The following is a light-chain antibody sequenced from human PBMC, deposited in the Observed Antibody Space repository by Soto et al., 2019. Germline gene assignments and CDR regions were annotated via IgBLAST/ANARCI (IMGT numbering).Light chain of an antibody. Sequence: QSALTQPRSVSGSPGQSVTISCTGTASDVGGYSYVSWCQQHPGKVPKLIIYDVSKWPSGVPDRFSGSKSGNTASLTISGLQAEDEGDYYCCSYAGSYTFVFGTGTKVTVL. CDR2: DVS. J-gene: IGLJ1*01. CDR3: CSYAGSYTFV. CDR1: ASDVGGYSY. V-gene: IGLV2-11*01.